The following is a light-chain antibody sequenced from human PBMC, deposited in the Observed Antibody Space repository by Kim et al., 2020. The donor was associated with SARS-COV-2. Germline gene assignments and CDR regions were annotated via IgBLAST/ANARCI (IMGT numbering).Light chain of an antibody. Sequence: DIVMTQSPDSLAVSLGERATINSKSSQSVLYSSTNKNYLAWYQQKPGQPPKLLIYWASNRQSGVPDRFTGSGSGTDFTISIASLQAEDVAVYYCQEYYSDQQTFGQGTKV. CDR3: QEYYSDQQT. V-gene: IGKV4-1*01. CDR1: QSVLYSSTNKNY. CDR2: WAS. J-gene: IGKJ1*01.